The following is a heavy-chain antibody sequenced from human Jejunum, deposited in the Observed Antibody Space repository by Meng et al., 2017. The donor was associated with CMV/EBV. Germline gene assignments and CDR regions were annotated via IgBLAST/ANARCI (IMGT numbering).Heavy chain of an antibody. V-gene: IGHV1-3*01. Sequence: CKTSGYMFATYGFHWVRQAPGQRLEWMGWINDGSGHTAYSQNFQGRVTIARDTSASTVYMELNRLTSEDTAVYYCAREGSVSGLDLDYWGQGTLVTVS. D-gene: IGHD6-19*01. CDR1: GYMFATYG. CDR2: INDGSGHT. J-gene: IGHJ4*02. CDR3: AREGSVSGLDLDY.